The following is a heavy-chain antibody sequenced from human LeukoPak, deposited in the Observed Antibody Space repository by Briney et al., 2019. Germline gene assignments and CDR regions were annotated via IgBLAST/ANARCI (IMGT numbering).Heavy chain of an antibody. CDR3: AKDREKSYSSSWYYFDY. CDR2: ISYDGSNK. V-gene: IGHV3-30*18. Sequence: GGSLRLSCAASGFTFSSYGMHWVRQAPGKGLEWVAVISYDGSNKYYADSVKGRFTISRDNSKNTLNLQMDSLRAEDTAVYYCAKDREKSYSSSWYYFDYWGQGTLVTVSS. D-gene: IGHD6-13*01. CDR1: GFTFSSYG. J-gene: IGHJ4*02.